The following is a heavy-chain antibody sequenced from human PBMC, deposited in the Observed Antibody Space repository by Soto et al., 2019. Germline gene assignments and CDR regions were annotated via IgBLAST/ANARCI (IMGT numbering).Heavy chain of an antibody. CDR3: ARDYNFWSGYYYYGMDV. V-gene: IGHV1-2*02. D-gene: IGHD3-3*01. J-gene: IGHJ6*02. CDR1: GYTFTGYY. CDR2: INPNSGGT. Sequence: ASVKVSCKASGYTFTGYYMHWVRQAPGQGLEWMGWINPNSGGTNYAQKFQGRVTMTRDTSISTAYMELSRLRSDDTAVYYCARDYNFWSGYYYYGMDVWGQGTTVTVS.